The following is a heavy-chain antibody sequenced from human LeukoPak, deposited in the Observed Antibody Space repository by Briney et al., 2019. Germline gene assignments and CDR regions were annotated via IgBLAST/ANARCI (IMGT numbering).Heavy chain of an antibody. J-gene: IGHJ4*02. D-gene: IGHD3-10*01. CDR3: ARLVTRAQFDY. CDR2: IYYSGST. Sequence: SETLSLTCTVSGGSISSSSYYWGWIRQPPGKGLEWIGSIYYSGSTYYNPSLKSRVTISVDTSKNQFSLKLSSVTAADTAVCYCARLVTRAQFDYWGQGTLVTVSS. CDR1: GGSISSSSYY. V-gene: IGHV4-39*01.